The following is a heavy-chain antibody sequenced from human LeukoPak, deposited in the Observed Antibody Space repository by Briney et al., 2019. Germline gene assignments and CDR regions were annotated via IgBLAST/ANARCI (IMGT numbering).Heavy chain of an antibody. V-gene: IGHV4-31*03. CDR2: IYYSGST. CDR3: ARGRTGDLFDY. J-gene: IGHJ4*02. Sequence: SGTLSLTCTVSGGSISSGGYHWSWIRQHPGKGLEWIGYIYYSGSTYYNPSLKSRVTISVDTSKNQFSLKLSSVTAADTAVYYCARGRTGDLFDYWGQGTLVTVSS. CDR1: GGSISSGGYH. D-gene: IGHD7-27*01.